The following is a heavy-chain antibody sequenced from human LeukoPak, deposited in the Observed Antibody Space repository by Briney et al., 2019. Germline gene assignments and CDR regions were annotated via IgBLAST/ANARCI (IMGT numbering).Heavy chain of an antibody. CDR3: ARDFSSGSFFLDY. CDR1: GYTFTSYG. Sequence: ASVKVSCKASGYTFTSYGISWVRQAPGQGLEWMGGIIPIFGTANYAQKFQGRVTITADESTSTAYMELSSLRSEDTAVYYCARDFSSGSFFLDYWGQGTLVTVSS. V-gene: IGHV1-69*13. CDR2: IIPIFGTA. D-gene: IGHD3-22*01. J-gene: IGHJ4*02.